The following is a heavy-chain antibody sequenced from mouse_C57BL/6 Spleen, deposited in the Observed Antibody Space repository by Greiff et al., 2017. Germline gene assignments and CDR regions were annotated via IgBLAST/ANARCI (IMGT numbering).Heavy chain of an antibody. CDR2: IDPETGGT. Sequence: VKLVESGAELVRPGASVTLSCKASGYTFTDYEMHWVKQTPVHGLEWIGAIDPETGGTAYNQKFKGKAILTADKSSSTAYMELRSLTSEDSAVYYCTRHYGSLPWFAYWGQGTLVTVSA. CDR3: TRHYGSLPWFAY. D-gene: IGHD1-1*01. V-gene: IGHV1-15*01. CDR1: GYTFTDYE. J-gene: IGHJ3*01.